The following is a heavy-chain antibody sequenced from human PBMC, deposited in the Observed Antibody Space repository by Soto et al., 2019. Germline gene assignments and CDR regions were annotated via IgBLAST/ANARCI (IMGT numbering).Heavy chain of an antibody. Sequence: QVQLVQSGAEVKKPGASVKVSCKASGYTFTSYGIIWVRQAPGQGLEWMGWISAYNGNTNYAQKLQGRVTMTTDTSTSTAYMELRSLRSDDTAVYYCARERAQDFLNYYYYSGMDVWGQGTTVTVSS. J-gene: IGHJ6*02. CDR2: ISAYNGNT. V-gene: IGHV1-18*01. CDR3: ARERAQDFLNYYYYSGMDV. D-gene: IGHD2-15*01. CDR1: GYTFTSYG.